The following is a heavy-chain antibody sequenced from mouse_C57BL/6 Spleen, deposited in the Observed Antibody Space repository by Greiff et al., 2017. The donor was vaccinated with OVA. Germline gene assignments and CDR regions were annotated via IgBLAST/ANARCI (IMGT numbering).Heavy chain of an antibody. J-gene: IGHJ4*01. V-gene: IGHV1-50*01. Sequence: VQLQQPGAELVKPGASVKLSCKASGYTFTSYWMQWVKQRPGQGLEWIGEIDPSDSYTNYNQKFKGKATLTVDTSSSTAYMQLSSLTSEDSAVYYCARRSLYGNSYYAMDYWGQGTSVTVSA. D-gene: IGHD2-1*01. CDR1: GYTFTSYW. CDR2: IDPSDSYT. CDR3: ARRSLYGNSYYAMDY.